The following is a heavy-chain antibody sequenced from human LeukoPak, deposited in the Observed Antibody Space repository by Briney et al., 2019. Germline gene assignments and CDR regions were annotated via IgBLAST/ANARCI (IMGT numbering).Heavy chain of an antibody. CDR1: GYTFTSYY. D-gene: IGHD3-22*01. CDR2: INPSGGST. CDR3: ASSTPASGYDAFDI. J-gene: IGHJ3*02. Sequence: GASAKVSCKASGYTFTSYYMHWVRQAPGQGLEWMGIINPSGGSTSYAQKFQGRVTMTTDTSTSTAYMELRSLRSDDTAVYYCASSTPASGYDAFDIWGQGTMVTVSS. V-gene: IGHV1-46*01.